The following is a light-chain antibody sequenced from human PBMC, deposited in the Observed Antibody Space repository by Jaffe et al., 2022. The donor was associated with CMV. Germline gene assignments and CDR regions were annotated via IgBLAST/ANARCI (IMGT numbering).Light chain of an antibody. CDR1: HDISNS. CDR3: QQYNTYPRT. V-gene: IGKV1-16*01. CDR2: ATS. J-gene: IGKJ1*01. Sequence: DIQMTQSPSSLSASVGDRVTITCRASHDISNSLAWFQQKPGKAPTPLIYATSILQSGVPSRFSGSGSGTDFTLTIGSLRPEDFATYYCQQYNTYPRTFGQGTKVELK.